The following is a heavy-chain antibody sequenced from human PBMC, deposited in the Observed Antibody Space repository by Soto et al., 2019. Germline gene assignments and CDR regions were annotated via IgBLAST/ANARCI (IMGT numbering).Heavy chain of an antibody. V-gene: IGHV4-30-2*01. Sequence: SDTLYLTCAVCCGSMKSAGYSWSLIRQPPGKGLEWIGYIYHSGSTYYNPSLKSRVTISVDRSKNQFSLKLSSVTAADTAVYYCARVPEVWGQGTTVTVSS. CDR1: CGSMKSAGYS. J-gene: IGHJ6*02. CDR2: IYHSGST. CDR3: ARVPEV.